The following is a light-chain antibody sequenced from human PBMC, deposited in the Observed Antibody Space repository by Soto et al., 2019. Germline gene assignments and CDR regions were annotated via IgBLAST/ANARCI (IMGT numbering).Light chain of an antibody. CDR3: GTWDTSLRAVV. CDR2: DNN. Sequence: QSVLTQAPSVSAAPGQKVTISCSGSSSNVGNNYVAWYQQLPGTAPKLLIYDNNKRPSGIPDRFSGSKSGTSATLGITGLQTGDEADYYCGTWDTSLRAVVLGGGTQLTVL. V-gene: IGLV1-51*01. CDR1: SSNVGNNY. J-gene: IGLJ2*01.